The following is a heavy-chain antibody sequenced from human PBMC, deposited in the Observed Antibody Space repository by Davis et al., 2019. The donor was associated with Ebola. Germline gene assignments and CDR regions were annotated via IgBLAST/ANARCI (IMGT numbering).Heavy chain of an antibody. CDR3: ARDWGRRDGYNVYGMDV. D-gene: IGHD5-24*01. Sequence: GSLRLSCAVYGGSFSGYYWSWIRQPPGKGLEWIGEINHSGSTNYNPSLKSRVTISVDTSKNQFSLKLSSVTAADTAVYYCARDWGRRDGYNVYGMDVWGQGTTVTVSS. CDR1: GGSFSGYY. J-gene: IGHJ6*02. CDR2: INHSGST. V-gene: IGHV4-34*01.